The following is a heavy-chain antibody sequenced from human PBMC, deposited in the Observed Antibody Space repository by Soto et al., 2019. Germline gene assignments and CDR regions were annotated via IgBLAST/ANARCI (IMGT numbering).Heavy chain of an antibody. J-gene: IGHJ4*02. D-gene: IGHD3-3*01. Sequence: EVQVLESGGGLAQPGGSLRLSCAASGFTFSSYAMSWVRRAPGKGLEWVSAISGSGGSTNYADSVKGRFTISRDNSKNTLYLQMNSLRAEDTAVYYCAKDWYFGSTIFGLMFDYWGQGTLVTVSS. CDR3: AKDWYFGSTIFGLMFDY. CDR2: ISGSGGST. V-gene: IGHV3-23*01. CDR1: GFTFSSYA.